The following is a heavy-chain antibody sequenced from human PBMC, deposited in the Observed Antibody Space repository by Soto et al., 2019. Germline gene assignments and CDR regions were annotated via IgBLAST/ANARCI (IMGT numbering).Heavy chain of an antibody. CDR2: ISGSGGST. D-gene: IGHD2-15*01. J-gene: IGHJ4*02. V-gene: IGHV3-23*01. CDR1: GFTFSSYA. Sequence: PGGSLRLSCAASGFTFSSYAMSWVRQAPGKGLEWVSAISGSGGSTYYADSVKGRFTISRDNSKNTLYLQMDSLRAEDTAVYYCAKGSALITYCSGGSCSQGFDYWGQGTLVTVSS. CDR3: AKGSALITYCSGGSCSQGFDY.